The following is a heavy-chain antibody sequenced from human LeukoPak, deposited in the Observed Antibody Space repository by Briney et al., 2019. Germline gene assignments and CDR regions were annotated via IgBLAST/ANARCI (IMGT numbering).Heavy chain of an antibody. J-gene: IGHJ3*02. V-gene: IGHV5-51*01. CDR3: ARRSIHCGGDCPDDGFDI. CDR2: IYPGDSDT. Sequence: PGESLKISCQGSGYSFTTYWIGWVRQMPGKGLECLGIIYPGDSDTRDSPSFQGQVTISADKSISTAYLQWSSLKASDTAMYYCARRSIHCGGDCPDDGFDIWGQGTMVTVSS. D-gene: IGHD2-21*02. CDR1: GYSFTTYW.